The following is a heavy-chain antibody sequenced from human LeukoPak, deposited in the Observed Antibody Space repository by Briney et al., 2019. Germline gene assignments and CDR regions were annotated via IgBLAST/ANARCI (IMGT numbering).Heavy chain of an antibody. CDR2: ISGSGGST. CDR3: AKENYDILTGYPIDY. D-gene: IGHD3-9*01. J-gene: IGHJ4*02. CDR1: GFTFSSYS. V-gene: IGHV3-23*01. Sequence: PGGSLRLSCAASGFTFSSYSMNWVRQAPGKGLEWVSAISGSGGSTDYADSVKGRFTISRDNSKNTLYLQMNSLRAEDTAVYYCAKENYDILTGYPIDYWGQGTLVTVSS.